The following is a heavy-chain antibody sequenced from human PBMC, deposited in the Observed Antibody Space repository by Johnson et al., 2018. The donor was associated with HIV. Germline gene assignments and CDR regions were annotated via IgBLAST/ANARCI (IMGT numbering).Heavy chain of an antibody. V-gene: IGHV3-7*03. D-gene: IGHD6-6*01. Sequence: VQLVESGGGVVQPGGSLRLSCAASGFTFSSYWMSWVRQAPGNGLEWVANIKQDGSEKYYVDSVKGRFTISRDNAKNSLYLQMNSLRAEDTAVYYCARDRGAARDAFDIWGQGTMVTVSS. CDR1: GFTFSSYW. CDR3: ARDRGAARDAFDI. J-gene: IGHJ3*02. CDR2: IKQDGSEK.